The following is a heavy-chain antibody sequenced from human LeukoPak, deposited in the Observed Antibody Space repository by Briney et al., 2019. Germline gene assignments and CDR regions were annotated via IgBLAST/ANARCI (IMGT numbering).Heavy chain of an antibody. V-gene: IGHV1-2*02. J-gene: IGHJ5*02. Sequence: ASVKVSCKASGYTFTGYYMHWVRQAPGQGLEWMGWINPNSGGTNYAQKFQGRVTMTTDTSTSTAYMELRSLRSDDTAVYYCARDPRYSSGWYGYNWFDPWGQGTLVTVSS. CDR3: ARDPRYSSGWYGYNWFDP. CDR1: GYTFTGYY. D-gene: IGHD6-19*01. CDR2: INPNSGGT.